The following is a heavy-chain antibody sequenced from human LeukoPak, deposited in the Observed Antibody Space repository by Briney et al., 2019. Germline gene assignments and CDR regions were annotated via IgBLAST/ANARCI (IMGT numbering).Heavy chain of an antibody. CDR2: VSFDGNNK. Sequence: GGSLRLSCAASGFTFSSYAMHWVRQAPGKGLEWVAVVSFDGNNKYYRDSVKGRFTISRDNSKNMLYLQMDSLRVEDTALYYCVKDGGEQRLTYYFDSWGQGTLVTVSS. CDR3: VKDGGEQRLTYYFDS. CDR1: GFTFSSYA. V-gene: IGHV3-30*18. J-gene: IGHJ4*02. D-gene: IGHD6-19*01.